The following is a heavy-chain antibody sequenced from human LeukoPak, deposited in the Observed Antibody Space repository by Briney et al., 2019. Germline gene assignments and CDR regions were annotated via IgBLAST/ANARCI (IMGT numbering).Heavy chain of an antibody. J-gene: IGHJ4*02. CDR1: GFSFNSHG. D-gene: IGHD3-22*01. Sequence: GGSLRLSCAASGFSFNSHGMNWVRQAPGKGLEWVSSISSSSSYIYYADSVKGRFTISRDNAKNSLYLQMNSLRAEDTAVYYCARVGDSSGYYYFDYWGQGTLVTVSS. CDR3: ARVGDSSGYYYFDY. V-gene: IGHV3-21*01. CDR2: ISSSSSYI.